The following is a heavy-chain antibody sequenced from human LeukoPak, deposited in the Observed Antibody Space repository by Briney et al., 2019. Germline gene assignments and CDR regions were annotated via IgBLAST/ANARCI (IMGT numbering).Heavy chain of an antibody. D-gene: IGHD2-8*01. V-gene: IGHV3-23*01. Sequence: GGSLRLSCVTSGFPFSDFSMSWVRQAPGKGLEWISTTNSGGTSTYYAESVKGRFTISRDNSKNTLYLQMSSLRVEDTAVYYCAKQSYARSLGEGGPGTLVSVSS. CDR2: TNSGGTST. CDR3: AKQSYARSLGE. J-gene: IGHJ4*02. CDR1: GFPFSDFS.